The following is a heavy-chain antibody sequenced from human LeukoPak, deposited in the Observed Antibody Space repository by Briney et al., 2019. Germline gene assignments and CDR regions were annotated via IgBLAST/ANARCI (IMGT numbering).Heavy chain of an antibody. CDR1: GFTVSSNY. Sequence: GGSLRLSCAASGFTVSSNYMSWVRQAPGKGLEWVSVIYSGGSTYYADSVKGRFTISRDNFKNTVYLQMSSLRAEDTAVYYCAREENGGVYDDGFDIWGQGTMVTVSS. J-gene: IGHJ3*02. CDR2: IYSGGST. D-gene: IGHD5/OR15-5a*01. V-gene: IGHV3-53*01. CDR3: AREENGGVYDDGFDI.